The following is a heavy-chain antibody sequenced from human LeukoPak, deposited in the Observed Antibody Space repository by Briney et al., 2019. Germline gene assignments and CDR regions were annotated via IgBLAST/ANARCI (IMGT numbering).Heavy chain of an antibody. D-gene: IGHD2-2*02. CDR1: GFTFGDYA. J-gene: IGHJ5*02. CDR2: IRSKAYGGTT. V-gene: IGHV3-49*04. Sequence: GRSLRLSCTASGFTFGDYAMSWVRQAPGKGLEWVGFIRSKAYGGTTEYAASVKGRFTISRDDSKSIAYLQMNSLKTEDTAVYYRTRFREVVPAAITGWFDPWGQGTLVTVSS. CDR3: TRFREVVPAAITGWFDP.